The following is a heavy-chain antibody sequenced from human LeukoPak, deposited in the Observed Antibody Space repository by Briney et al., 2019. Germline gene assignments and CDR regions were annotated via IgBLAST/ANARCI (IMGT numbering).Heavy chain of an antibody. J-gene: IGHJ4*02. Sequence: ASVKVSCKASGYTFCDFYIHWVRQVPGQGLEYVGWITPKSGDTYSPQRFQGRVTMTRDASISTAYMELSSLRSDDTAVYFCARVRLADERAWAYWGQGTLVTVSS. CDR2: ITPKSGDT. CDR1: GYTFCDFY. CDR3: ARVRLADERAWAY. D-gene: IGHD3-3*02. V-gene: IGHV1-2*02.